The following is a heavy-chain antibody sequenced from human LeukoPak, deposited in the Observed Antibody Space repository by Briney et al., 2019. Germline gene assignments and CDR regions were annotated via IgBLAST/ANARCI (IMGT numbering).Heavy chain of an antibody. CDR1: GFTFDDYG. D-gene: IGHD4-23*01. J-gene: IGHJ3*02. CDR3: SKGGNYAFDT. Sequence: TGGSLRLSCAASGFTFDDYGMSWVRQAPGKGLEWVSGINWNGGSTGYADSVKGRFTISRDDAKNSLYLQMNSLRAEDTAMYYCSKGGNYAFDTWGQGTMVTVSS. CDR2: INWNGGST. V-gene: IGHV3-20*04.